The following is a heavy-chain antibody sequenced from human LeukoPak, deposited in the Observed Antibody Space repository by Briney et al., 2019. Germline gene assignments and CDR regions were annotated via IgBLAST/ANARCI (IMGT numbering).Heavy chain of an antibody. CDR3: AKGSRWQQLAYFDY. CDR1: GFTFRSYG. D-gene: IGHD6-13*01. Sequence: PGGSLRLSYAASGFTFRSYGMHWVRQAPGKGLEWVALISYDGSNKYCADSVKSRFTISRDNSKNTLYLQMNSLRAEDTAVYYCAKGSRWQQLAYFDYWGQGTLVTVSS. J-gene: IGHJ4*02. V-gene: IGHV3-30*18. CDR2: ISYDGSNK.